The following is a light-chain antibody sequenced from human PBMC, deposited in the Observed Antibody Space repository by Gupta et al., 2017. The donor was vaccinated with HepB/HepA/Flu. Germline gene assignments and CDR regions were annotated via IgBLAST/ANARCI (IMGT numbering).Light chain of an antibody. CDR2: WAS. V-gene: IGKV4-1*01. Sequence: DIVMTQSPDSLAVSLGERATINCKSSQSVLYSSNNKNYLAWYQQKPGQPPKLLIYWASTREYGVPDRYSGSGSGTDFTLTSSSLQAEDVAVYYWQQYYSTQSFGGGTKVEIK. CDR1: QSVLYSSNNKNY. CDR3: QQYYSTQS. J-gene: IGKJ4*01.